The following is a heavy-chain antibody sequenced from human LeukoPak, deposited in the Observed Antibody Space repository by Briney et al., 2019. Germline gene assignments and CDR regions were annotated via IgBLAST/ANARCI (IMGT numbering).Heavy chain of an antibody. CDR2: ISYSGST. V-gene: IGHV4-59*08. CDR1: GSSINVYY. CDR3: ARVARLEYYYMDV. Sequence: PSETLSLTCTVSGSSINVYYWSWIRQSPGKGLEWIAYISYSGSTNYNPSLKSRVTISVDTSKNQFSLKLSSVTAADTAVYYCARVARLEYYYMDVWGKGTTVTISS. D-gene: IGHD1-1*01. J-gene: IGHJ6*03.